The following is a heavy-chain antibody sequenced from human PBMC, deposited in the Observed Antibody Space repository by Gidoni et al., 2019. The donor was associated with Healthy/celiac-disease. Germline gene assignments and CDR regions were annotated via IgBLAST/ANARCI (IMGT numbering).Heavy chain of an antibody. CDR3: ARSSKQWLVRFDY. V-gene: IGHV4-34*01. CDR1: GGSFSGYY. J-gene: IGHJ4*02. Sequence: QVQLQQWGAGPLKPSETLSLTCAVYGGSFSGYYWSWIRQPPGKGLAWIGEINHSGSTNYNPSLKSRVTISVDTSKNQFSLKLSSVTAADTAVYYCARSSKQWLVRFDYWGQGTLVTVSS. CDR2: INHSGST. D-gene: IGHD6-19*01.